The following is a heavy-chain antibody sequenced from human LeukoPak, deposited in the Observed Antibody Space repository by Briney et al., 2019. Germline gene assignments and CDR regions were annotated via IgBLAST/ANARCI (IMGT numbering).Heavy chain of an antibody. CDR1: GFTVSSNY. J-gene: IGHJ6*02. V-gene: IGHV3-66*01. Sequence: GGSLRLSCAASGFTVSSNYMSWVRQAPGKGLEWVSVIYSGGSTYYADSVKGGFTISRDNSKNTLYLQMNSLRAEDTAVYYCARDRARYGMDVWGQGTTVTVS. CDR3: ARDRARYGMDV. CDR2: IYSGGST.